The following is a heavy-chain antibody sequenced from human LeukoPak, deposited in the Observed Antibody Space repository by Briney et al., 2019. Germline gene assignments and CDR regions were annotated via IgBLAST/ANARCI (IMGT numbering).Heavy chain of an antibody. Sequence: PSETLSLTCAVYGGSFSGYYWSGIRQPPGKGLEWIGEINHSGSTNYNPSLKSRVTISVDTSKNQFSLKLSSVTAADTAVYYCARGTTRWGVSAIYDSSGYYHSHYYYGMDVWGQGTTVTVSS. CDR3: ARGTTRWGVSAIYDSSGYYHSHYYYGMDV. V-gene: IGHV4-34*01. CDR2: INHSGST. D-gene: IGHD3-22*01. J-gene: IGHJ6*02. CDR1: GGSFSGYY.